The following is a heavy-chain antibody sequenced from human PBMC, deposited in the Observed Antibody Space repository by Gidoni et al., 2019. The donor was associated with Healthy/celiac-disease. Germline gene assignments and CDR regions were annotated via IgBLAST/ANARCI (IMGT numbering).Heavy chain of an antibody. V-gene: IGHV3-53*01. J-gene: IGHJ3*02. Sequence: EVQLVESGGGLIQPGGSLRLSCAASGFTVRSNYMSWVRQAPGKGLEWVSVIYSGGSTYYADSVKGRFTISRDNSKNTLYLQMNSLRAEDTAVYYCARESVYDSSGFDAFDIWGQGTMVTVSS. CDR3: ARESVYDSSGFDAFDI. D-gene: IGHD3-22*01. CDR2: IYSGGST. CDR1: GFTVRSNY.